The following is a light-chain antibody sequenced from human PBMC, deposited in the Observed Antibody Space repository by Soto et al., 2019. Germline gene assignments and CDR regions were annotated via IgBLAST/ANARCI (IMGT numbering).Light chain of an antibody. J-gene: IGKJ5*01. CDR1: QSLTNSF. CDR2: DTS. Sequence: GWTHPPGTLSFSPGEIAALPGRASQSLTNSFIAWYQQRPGQAPRLLIYDTSSRASGIPDRFSGSGSGTDFTLTISRLETEDFAVFYCQQYGTSEIIFGQGTRL. V-gene: IGKV3-20*01. CDR3: QQYGTSEII.